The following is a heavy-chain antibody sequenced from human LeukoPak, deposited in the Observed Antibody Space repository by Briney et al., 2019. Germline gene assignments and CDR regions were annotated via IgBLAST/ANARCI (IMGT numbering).Heavy chain of an antibody. V-gene: IGHV3-23*01. CDR2: ISGSGGST. CDR1: GFTFSSYG. Sequence: PGGSLRLSCAASGFTFSSYGMIWVRQAPGKGLEWVSAISGSGGSTYYADSVKGRFTISRDNSKNTLYLQMNSLRAEDAAVYYCAKAPVTSCRGAFCYPFDYWGQGTLVTVSS. CDR3: AKAPVTSCRGAFCYPFDY. D-gene: IGHD2-15*01. J-gene: IGHJ4*02.